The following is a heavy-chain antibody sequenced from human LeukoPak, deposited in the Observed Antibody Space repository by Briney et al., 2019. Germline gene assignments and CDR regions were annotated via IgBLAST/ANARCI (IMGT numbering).Heavy chain of an antibody. Sequence: GRSLRLSCAASGFTFSSYAMHWVRQAPGKGLEWVAVISYDGSNKYYADSVKGRFTISRDNSKNTLYLQMNSLRAEDTAVYYCARDRDGMIVVVNFDYWGQGTLVTVS. CDR2: ISYDGSNK. D-gene: IGHD3-22*01. CDR3: ARDRDGMIVVVNFDY. J-gene: IGHJ4*02. CDR1: GFTFSSYA. V-gene: IGHV3-30*04.